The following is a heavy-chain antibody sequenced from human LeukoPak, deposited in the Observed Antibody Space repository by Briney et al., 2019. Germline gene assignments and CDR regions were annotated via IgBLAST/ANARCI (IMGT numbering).Heavy chain of an antibody. Sequence: GGSLRLSCAASGFTFSSYAMSWVRQAPGKGLEWVSAISGSGGSTYYADSVKGRFTISRDNSKNTLYLQMNSLRAEDTAVYYCAKGGYCSSTSCRKYYYYMDVWGKGTTVTVSS. V-gene: IGHV3-23*01. CDR2: ISGSGGST. D-gene: IGHD2-2*01. J-gene: IGHJ6*03. CDR1: GFTFSSYA. CDR3: AKGGYCSSTSCRKYYYYMDV.